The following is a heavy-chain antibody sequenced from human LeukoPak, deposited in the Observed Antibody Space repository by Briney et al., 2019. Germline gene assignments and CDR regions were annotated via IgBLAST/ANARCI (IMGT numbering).Heavy chain of an antibody. CDR2: IYYTGSA. CDR3: ARDKVPGDD. Sequence: SETLSLTCTVSGGXISGYYWNWIRQPPGKGLEWIGYIYYTGSADYNPALKSRVTISVDTSKNQSSLRLTSVTAADTAVYYCARDKVPGDDWGQGTLVTVSS. J-gene: IGHJ4*02. D-gene: IGHD1-1*01. CDR1: GGXISGYY. V-gene: IGHV4-59*01.